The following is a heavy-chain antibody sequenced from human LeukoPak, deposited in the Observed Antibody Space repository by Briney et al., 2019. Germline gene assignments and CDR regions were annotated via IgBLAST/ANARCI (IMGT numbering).Heavy chain of an antibody. V-gene: IGHV1-2*02. CDR2: INPNSGGT. J-gene: IGHJ4*02. CDR3: ARPITGTTPYFDY. Sequence: ASVTVSCTASGFPFTDYYMHWVRQAPGQGLEWMGWINPNSGGTNYAQKFQGRVTMTRDTSISTAYMELSRLRSGDTAVYYCARPITGTTPYFDYWGQGTLVTVSS. D-gene: IGHD1-20*01. CDR1: GFPFTDYY.